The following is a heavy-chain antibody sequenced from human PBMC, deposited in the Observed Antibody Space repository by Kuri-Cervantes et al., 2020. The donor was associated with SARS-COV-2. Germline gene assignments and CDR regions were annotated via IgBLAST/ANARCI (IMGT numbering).Heavy chain of an antibody. Sequence: SQTLSLTCVVSGGAINTYNWWTWVLQPPGKGLQWIGVIFHDGSTKFNPSLSLRGRVTMSLDKSKNQFSLNLTSVTAADTAVYYCARSTPFRRLVVISQGGAFDIWGQGTMVTVSS. J-gene: IGHJ3*02. D-gene: IGHD3-22*01. CDR1: GGAINTYNW. V-gene: IGHV4-4*02. CDR3: ARSTPFRRLVVISQGGAFDI. CDR2: IFHDGST.